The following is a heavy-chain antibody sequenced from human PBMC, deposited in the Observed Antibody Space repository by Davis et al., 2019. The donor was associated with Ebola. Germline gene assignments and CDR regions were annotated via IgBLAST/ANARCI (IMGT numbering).Heavy chain of an antibody. J-gene: IGHJ4*02. D-gene: IGHD1-1*01. Sequence: GESLKISCAASGFTFSDYAMSWVRQAPGKGLEWVSSISSSSSYIYYADSVKGRFTISRDNAKNSLYLQMNSLRAEDTAVYYCARGVTGAYWGQGTLVTVSS. CDR3: ARGVTGAY. CDR2: ISSSSSYI. V-gene: IGHV3-21*01. CDR1: GFTFSDYA.